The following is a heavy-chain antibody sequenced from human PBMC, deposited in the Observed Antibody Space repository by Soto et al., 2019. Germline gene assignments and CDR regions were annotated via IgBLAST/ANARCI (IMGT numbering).Heavy chain of an antibody. D-gene: IGHD3-22*01. Sequence: EVQLLESGGGLVQPGGSLRLSCAASGFTFSSYAMSWVRQAPGKGLEWVSAISGSGGSTYYADSVKGRFTISRDNSKNTLYLQMNSLRAEDTAVYYCAKAHYYDSSVLGGAFDIWGQGTMVTVSS. V-gene: IGHV3-23*01. CDR3: AKAHYYDSSVLGGAFDI. J-gene: IGHJ3*02. CDR1: GFTFSSYA. CDR2: ISGSGGST.